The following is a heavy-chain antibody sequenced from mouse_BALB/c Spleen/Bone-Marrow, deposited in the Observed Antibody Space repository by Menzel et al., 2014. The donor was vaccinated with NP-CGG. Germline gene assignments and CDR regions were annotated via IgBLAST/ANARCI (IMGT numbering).Heavy chain of an antibody. V-gene: IGHV1-69*02. J-gene: IGHJ3*01. Sequence: QVQLQQSGTDLVRPGASVKLSCKASGYTFTSYWINWVKQRPGQGLEWIGNIYPSDSYTNYNQKFKDKATLTADKSSSTAYMHLSSPTSEDSAVYYCTRDDGGFAYWGQGTLVTVSA. D-gene: IGHD1-1*02. CDR2: IYPSDSYT. CDR3: TRDDGGFAY. CDR1: GYTFTSYW.